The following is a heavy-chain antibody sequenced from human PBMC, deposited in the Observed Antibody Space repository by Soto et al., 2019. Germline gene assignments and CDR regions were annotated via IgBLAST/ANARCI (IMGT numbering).Heavy chain of an antibody. D-gene: IGHD2-21*01. CDR2: IYYSGST. V-gene: IGHV4-59*01. Sequence: SETLSLTCTVSGGSISSYYWSWIRQPPGKGLEWIGYIYYSGSTNYNPSLKSRVTISVDTFKNQFSLKLSSVTAADTAVYYCARNIFDVNAFDIWGQGTMVTVSS. J-gene: IGHJ3*02. CDR3: ARNIFDVNAFDI. CDR1: GGSISSYY.